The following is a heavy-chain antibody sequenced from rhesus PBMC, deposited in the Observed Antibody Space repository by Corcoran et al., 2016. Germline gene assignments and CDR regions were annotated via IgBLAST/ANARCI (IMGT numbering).Heavy chain of an antibody. CDR1: GYSISSGYY. V-gene: IGHV4S14*01. CDR3: ARVGSSWSEWDTVGTEWYFDL. J-gene: IGHJ2*01. Sequence: QVQLQESGPGLVKPSETLSLTCAVSGYSISSGYYWCWLRQPPGKGLAGMGSIYGRCGSHYLNPSLKSRVTLSVDTSKNQFSLKLCSVTAADTAVYYCARVGSSWSEWDTVGTEWYFDLWGPGTPITISS. D-gene: IGHD5-42*01. CDR2: IYGRCGSH.